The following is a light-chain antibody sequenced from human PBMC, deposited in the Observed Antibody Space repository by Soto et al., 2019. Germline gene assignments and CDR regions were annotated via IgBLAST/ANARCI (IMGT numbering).Light chain of an antibody. CDR2: GAS. Sequence: EIVLTQSPGTLSLPPGERATLSCRASQSVSGNSLAWYQQKPGQAPRLLVYGASRRPTGIPDRFSGSGSGTDFILTISRLEPEDFAVYYCQQSGVSRITFGQGTRLEIK. CDR1: QSVSGNS. J-gene: IGKJ5*01. CDR3: QQSGVSRIT. V-gene: IGKV3-20*01.